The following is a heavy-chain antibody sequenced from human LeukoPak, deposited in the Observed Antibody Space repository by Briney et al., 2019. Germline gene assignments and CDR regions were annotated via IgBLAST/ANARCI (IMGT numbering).Heavy chain of an antibody. CDR1: GFTFSSYS. V-gene: IGHV3-21*01. J-gene: IGHJ4*02. CDR2: ISSSSSYI. CDR3: ARDIRWSDGSGSEDDY. Sequence: GGSLRLSCAASGFTFSSYSMNWVRQAPGKGLEWVSSISSSSSYIYYADSVKGRFTISRDNAKNSLYLQMNSLRAEDTAVYYCARDIRWSDGSGSEDDYWGQGTLVTVSS. D-gene: IGHD3-10*01.